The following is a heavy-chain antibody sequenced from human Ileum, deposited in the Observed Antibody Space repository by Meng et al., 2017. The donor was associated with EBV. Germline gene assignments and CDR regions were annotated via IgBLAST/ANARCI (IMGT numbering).Heavy chain of an antibody. CDR2: MHPSVST. J-gene: IGHJ4*02. Sequence: VQLQHYGPGPVKPSGTLPLTGAVSGDFISSSHWWTWVRQPPGKGLEWIGEMHPSVSTYYNPSLKSRVTISLDTFNNQFFLRLTSLTAADAAVYYCAKANDYSLNSWGQGTLVTVSS. D-gene: IGHD4-11*01. V-gene: IGHV4-4*02. CDR3: AKANDYSLNS. CDR1: GDFISSSHW.